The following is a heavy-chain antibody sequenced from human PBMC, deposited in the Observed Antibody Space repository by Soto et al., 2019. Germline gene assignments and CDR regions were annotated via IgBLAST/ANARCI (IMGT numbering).Heavy chain of an antibody. J-gene: IGHJ5*02. CDR3: AREIGTYYYDSSGYQDHNWFDP. Sequence: QVQLQESGPGLVKPSETLSLTCTVSGGSISSYYWSWIRQPPGKGLEWIGYIYYSGSTNYNPSLKSRVTIYVDTSKNQFSLKLSSVTAADTAVYYCAREIGTYYYDSSGYQDHNWFDPWGQGTLVTVSS. CDR2: IYYSGST. V-gene: IGHV4-59*01. D-gene: IGHD3-22*01. CDR1: GGSISSYY.